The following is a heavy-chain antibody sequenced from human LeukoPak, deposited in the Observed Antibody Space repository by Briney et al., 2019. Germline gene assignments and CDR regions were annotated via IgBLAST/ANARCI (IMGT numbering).Heavy chain of an antibody. D-gene: IGHD7-27*01. J-gene: IGHJ5*02. Sequence: PSETLSLTCTISGASVTDYYWSWIRQSPGKGLEWISYIHHSGNSDYNPSLRSRVTTSLDTSKNQFSLNLISVTAADTAVYYCTRGHWGLQSWSQGTLVTVSS. V-gene: IGHV4-59*02. CDR1: GASVTDYY. CDR3: TRGHWGLQS. CDR2: IHHSGNS.